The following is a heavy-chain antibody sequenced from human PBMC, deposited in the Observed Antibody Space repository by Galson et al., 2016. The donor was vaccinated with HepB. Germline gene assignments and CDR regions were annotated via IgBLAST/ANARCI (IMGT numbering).Heavy chain of an antibody. D-gene: IGHD3-22*01. Sequence: SETLSLTCAVYSGSLSGYYWTWIRQPPGKGLEWVGEINLSGSTNYTPSLKSRLTILVDTSKNQFSLTLSSVTAADTAVYYCARAGKVDSSVIYYFAMDVWGQGTTVTVSS. CDR2: INLSGST. CDR3: ARAGKVDSSVIYYFAMDV. CDR1: SGSLSGYY. V-gene: IGHV4-34*01. J-gene: IGHJ6*02.